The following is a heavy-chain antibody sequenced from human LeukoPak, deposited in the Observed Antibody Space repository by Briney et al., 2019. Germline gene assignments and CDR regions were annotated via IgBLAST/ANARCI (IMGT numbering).Heavy chain of an antibody. CDR1: GFTFSDYD. D-gene: IGHD3-22*01. V-gene: IGHV3-11*03. CDR2: ISSSSSYT. Sequence: GGSLRLSCAASGFTFSDYDMSWIRQAPGKGLEWVSYISSSSSYTNYADYVKGRFTISRDNAKNSMYLQMHSLRAENTAVYYCSRLTYYYDSSGYYYFDYRGQGTLVTVS. CDR3: SRLTYYYDSSGYYYFDY. J-gene: IGHJ4*02.